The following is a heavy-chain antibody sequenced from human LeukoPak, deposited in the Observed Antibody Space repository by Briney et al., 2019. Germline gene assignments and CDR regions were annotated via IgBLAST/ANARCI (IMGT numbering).Heavy chain of an antibody. CDR1: GFTFSRYS. D-gene: IGHD2-21*02. CDR3: ARSYCGGDCSTDY. Sequence: GGSLRLSCAGSGFTFSRYSMNWVRQAPGKGLEWVSYIGSGGNPIYYADSVKGRFTISRDNAKNTLYLQMNSLRAEDTAVYYCARSYCGGDCSTDYWGQGTLVTVSS. V-gene: IGHV3-48*01. J-gene: IGHJ4*02. CDR2: IGSGGNPI.